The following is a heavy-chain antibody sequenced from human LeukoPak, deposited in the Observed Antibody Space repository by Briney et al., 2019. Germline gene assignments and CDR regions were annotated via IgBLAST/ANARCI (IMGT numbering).Heavy chain of an antibody. CDR2: INPNSGGT. V-gene: IGHV1-2*02. CDR1: GYTFTGYY. J-gene: IGHJ4*02. CDR3: ARGGVVVPAADTSIDY. Sequence: ASVKVSCKASGYTFTGYYMHWVRQAPGQGLEGMGWINPNSGGTNYAQKFQGRVTMTRDTSISTAYMELSRLRSDDTAVYYCARGGVVVPAADTSIDYWGQGTLVTVSS. D-gene: IGHD2-2*01.